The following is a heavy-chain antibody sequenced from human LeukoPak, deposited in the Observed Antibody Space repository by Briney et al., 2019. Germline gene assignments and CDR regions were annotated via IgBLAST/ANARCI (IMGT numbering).Heavy chain of an antibody. V-gene: IGHV3-74*01. CDR3: AKDRDGDYVFDY. CDR2: INSDGGGA. Sequence: GGSLRLSCAASGITFGNNWMHWVRQGPGKGLVWISRINSDGGGAIYADSVKGRFTVSRDNAKNTLYLQMNSLRAEDTAVYYCAKDRDGDYVFDYWGQGTLVTVSS. D-gene: IGHD4-17*01. J-gene: IGHJ4*02. CDR1: GITFGNNW.